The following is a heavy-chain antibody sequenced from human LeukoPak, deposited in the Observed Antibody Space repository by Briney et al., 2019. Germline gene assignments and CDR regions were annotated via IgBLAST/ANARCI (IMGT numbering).Heavy chain of an antibody. D-gene: IGHD3-3*01. CDR1: GFTFSRYN. CDR3: ARCYDFWSGYTYYMDV. Sequence: GGSLRLSCAASGFTFSRYNMNWVRQAPGKGLEWVSYISSSSSAAYYADSVKGRSTISRDDAKNSLYLQMNSLRAEDTAVYYCARCYDFWSGYTYYMDVWGKGTTVTVSS. J-gene: IGHJ6*03. CDR2: ISSSSSAA. V-gene: IGHV3-48*01.